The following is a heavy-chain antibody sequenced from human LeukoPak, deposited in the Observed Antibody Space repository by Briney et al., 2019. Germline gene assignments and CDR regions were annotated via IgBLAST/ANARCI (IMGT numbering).Heavy chain of an antibody. CDR1: GGTFSSYA. Sequence: GSSVNVSCKASGGTFSSYAISWVRQAPGQGLEWMGGIIPIFGTANYAQKFQGRVTITADESTSTAYMELSSLRSEDTAVYYCARNYWEEAAVNYYYYGMDVWGQGTTVTVSS. CDR2: IIPIFGTA. V-gene: IGHV1-69*01. CDR3: ARNYWEEAAVNYYYYGMDV. D-gene: IGHD6-13*01. J-gene: IGHJ6*02.